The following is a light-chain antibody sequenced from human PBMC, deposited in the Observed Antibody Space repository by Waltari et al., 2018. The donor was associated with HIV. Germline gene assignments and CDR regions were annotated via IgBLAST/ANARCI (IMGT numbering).Light chain of an antibody. J-gene: IGLJ1*01. CDR3: QSYDSGLTAYV. Sequence: QSVLTQPPSVSGAPGQRVTISCTGSSSNIGAGYDVHWFQQLPGTAPKLLIYGNTNRPSGVPDRFSGSKSVTSASLAITGLQAEYEADYYCQSYDSGLTAYVFGTGTKVTVL. CDR2: GNT. V-gene: IGLV1-40*01. CDR1: SSNIGAGYD.